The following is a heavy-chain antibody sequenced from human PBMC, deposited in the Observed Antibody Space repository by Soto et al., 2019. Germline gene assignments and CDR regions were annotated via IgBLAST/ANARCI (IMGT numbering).Heavy chain of an antibody. CDR3: ARDPREAYYYDSSGSPAT. CDR1: GYTFTSYG. Sequence: SVKVSCKASGYTFTSYGISWVRQAPGQGLECMGWISAYNGNTNYAQKLQGRVTMTTDTSTSTAYMELRSLRSDDTAVYYCARDPREAYYYDSSGSPATWGQGTMVTV. D-gene: IGHD3-22*01. V-gene: IGHV1-18*01. J-gene: IGHJ3*01. CDR2: ISAYNGNT.